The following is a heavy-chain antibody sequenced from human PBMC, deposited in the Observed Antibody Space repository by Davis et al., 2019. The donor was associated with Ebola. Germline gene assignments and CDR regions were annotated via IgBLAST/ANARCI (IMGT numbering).Heavy chain of an antibody. CDR2: INWNGGSI. Sequence: SLKISCAASGFTFDDYAMHWVRQAPGKGLEWVSGINWNGGSIGHADSVKGRFTISRDNAKNSLYLKMNSLRADDTALYYCAKAQTRYYYDSSGYYAEYNFDYWGQGTRVTVSS. CDR3: AKAQTRYYYDSSGYYAEYNFDY. J-gene: IGHJ4*02. V-gene: IGHV3-9*01. CDR1: GFTFDDYA. D-gene: IGHD3-22*01.